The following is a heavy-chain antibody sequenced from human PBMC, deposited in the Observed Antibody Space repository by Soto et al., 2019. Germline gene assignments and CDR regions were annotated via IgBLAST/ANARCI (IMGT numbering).Heavy chain of an antibody. Sequence: EVQLVESGGGLVQPGGSLRLSCAASGFTFSSYDMHWVRQATGKGLEWVSAIGTAGATYYPDSVKGRFTISRENAKGSSHLQMNSLRAEDTAVYYCARARVPYGSGSYREFDSWCPGTLVTVPS. J-gene: IGHJ4*02. D-gene: IGHD3-10*01. CDR1: GFTFSSYD. V-gene: IGHV3-13*01. CDR3: ARARVPYGSGSYREFDS. CDR2: IGTAGAT.